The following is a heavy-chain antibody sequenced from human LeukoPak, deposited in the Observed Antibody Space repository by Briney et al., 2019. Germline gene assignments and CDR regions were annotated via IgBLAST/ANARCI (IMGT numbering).Heavy chain of an antibody. D-gene: IGHD6-19*01. CDR2: ISSSSSYI. Sequence: PGGSLRLSCAASGFTFSSYSMNWVRQAPGKGLEWVSSISSSSSYIYYADSVKGRFTISRDNAKNSLYLQMNSLRAEDTAVYCCARDLRYSSGRKGAYYLDYWGQGTLVTVSS. CDR3: ARDLRYSSGRKGAYYLDY. V-gene: IGHV3-21*01. J-gene: IGHJ4*02. CDR1: GFTFSSYS.